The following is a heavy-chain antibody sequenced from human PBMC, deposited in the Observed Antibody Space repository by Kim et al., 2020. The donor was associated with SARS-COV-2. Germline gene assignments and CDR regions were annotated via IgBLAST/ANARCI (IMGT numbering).Heavy chain of an antibody. J-gene: IGHJ6*01. V-gene: IGHV3-11*05. Sequence: GRITISRDNAKNSLYLQMNSLRAEDTAVYYCAKAHCSSTSCYGYYYGMDVWGQGTTVTVSS. CDR3: AKAHCSSTSCYGYYYGMDV. D-gene: IGHD2-2*01.